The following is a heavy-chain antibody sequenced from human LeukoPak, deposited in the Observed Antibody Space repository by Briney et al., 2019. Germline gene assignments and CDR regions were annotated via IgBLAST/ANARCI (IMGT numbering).Heavy chain of an antibody. J-gene: IGHJ3*02. D-gene: IGHD6-13*01. CDR2: IWYDGSNK. CDR1: GFTFSSYS. V-gene: IGHV3-33*08. Sequence: PGRSLRLSCAASGFTFSSYSMHWVRQAPGKGLEWVAVIWYDGSNKYYADSVKGRFTISRDNSKNTLYLQMNSLRAEDTAVYYCAVGYSNVLGEDAFDIWGQGTMVTVSS. CDR3: AVGYSNVLGEDAFDI.